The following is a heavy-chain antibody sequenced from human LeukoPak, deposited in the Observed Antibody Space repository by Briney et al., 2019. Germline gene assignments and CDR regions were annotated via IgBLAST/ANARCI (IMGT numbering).Heavy chain of an antibody. V-gene: IGHV3-7*01. J-gene: IGHJ4*02. CDR3: ARDQPHYDFWSGLFDY. Sequence: PGGSLRLSCAASGFTFSSYWMSWVRQAPGKGLEWVANIKQDGSEKYYVDSVKGRFTISRDNAKNSLYLQMNSLRAEDTAVYYCARDQPHYDFWSGLFDYWGQGTLVTVSS. CDR1: GFTFSSYW. D-gene: IGHD3-3*01. CDR2: IKQDGSEK.